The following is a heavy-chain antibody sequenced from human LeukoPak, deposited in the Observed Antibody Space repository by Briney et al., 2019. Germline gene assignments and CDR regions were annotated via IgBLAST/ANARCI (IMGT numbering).Heavy chain of an antibody. CDR2: IIPIFGTA. D-gene: IGHD6-19*01. Sequence: SVKVSCKASGGTFISYAISWVRQAPGQGLEWMGGIIPIFGTANYAQKFQGRVTITADESTSTAYMELSSLRSEDTAVYYCARVTMSSGWKRPANYFDYWGQGTLVTVSS. J-gene: IGHJ4*02. CDR3: ARVTMSSGWKRPANYFDY. V-gene: IGHV1-69*13. CDR1: GGTFISYA.